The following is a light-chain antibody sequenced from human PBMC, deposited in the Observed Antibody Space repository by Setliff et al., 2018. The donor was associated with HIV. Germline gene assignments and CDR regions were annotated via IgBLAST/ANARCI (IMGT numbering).Light chain of an antibody. CDR1: YSNY. V-gene: IGLV2-14*03. Sequence: QSALAQPASVSGSPGQSITISCIGTYSNYVSWFQQHPGKAPRLLIYDVRNRPSGVSSRFSGSSSGNTASLTISGLQTEDEADYYCKSFTDRSIWVFGGGTKVTVL. CDR2: DVR. CDR3: KSFTDRSIWV. J-gene: IGLJ3*02.